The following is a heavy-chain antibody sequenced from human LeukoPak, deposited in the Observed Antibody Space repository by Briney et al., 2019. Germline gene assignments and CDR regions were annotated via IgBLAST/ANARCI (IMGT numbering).Heavy chain of an antibody. CDR2: ISYDGVSS. CDR3: ARDDWQYGVPSY. CDR1: GFTFSSYG. J-gene: IGHJ4*02. V-gene: IGHV3-30*03. Sequence: GRSLRLSCAASGFTFSSYGMHWVRQAPGKGLRWVALISYDGVSSYYSDSVKGRFTISRDNSKNTMYLQMNSLKAEDTAVYYCARDDWQYGVPSYWGQGTLVTVSS. D-gene: IGHD2-8*01.